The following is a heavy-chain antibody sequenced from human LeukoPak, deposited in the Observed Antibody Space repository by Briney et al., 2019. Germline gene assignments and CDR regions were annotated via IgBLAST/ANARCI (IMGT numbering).Heavy chain of an antibody. J-gene: IGHJ5*02. Sequence: GGSLRLSCVASGFTFSSYVMSWVRQAPGKGLVWVSRINSDGSSTSYGDSVKGRFTISRDNAKNTLYLQMNSLRAEDTAVYYCAKSDRFDPWGQGTLVSVSS. CDR1: GFTFSSYV. CDR2: INSDGSST. V-gene: IGHV3-74*01. CDR3: AKSDRFDP.